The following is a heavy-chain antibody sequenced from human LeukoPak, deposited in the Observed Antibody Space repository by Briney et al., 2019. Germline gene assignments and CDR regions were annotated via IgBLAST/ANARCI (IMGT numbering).Heavy chain of an antibody. V-gene: IGHV4-59*01. CDR1: GGFINNFY. CDR3: ARENYVFDI. Sequence: SETLSLACIVSGGFINNFYWSGIRQPPGKGLEWIGYVSNSGNTNYNPPFRSRFTISVDTSKNQFSLKLTSVTAADTAVYFCARENYVFDIWGQGTMVTVSS. CDR2: VSNSGNT. J-gene: IGHJ3*02.